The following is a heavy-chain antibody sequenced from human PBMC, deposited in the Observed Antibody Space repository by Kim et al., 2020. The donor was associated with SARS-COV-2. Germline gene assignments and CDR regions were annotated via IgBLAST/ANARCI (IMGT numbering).Heavy chain of an antibody. CDR2: INAGNGNT. CDR1: GYTFTSYA. Sequence: ASVKVSCKASGYTFTSYAMHWVRQAPGQRLEWMGWINAGNGNTKYSQKFQGRVTITRDTSASTAYMELSSLRSEDTAVYYCARGGVRGVIPGGYWGQGTLVTVSS. V-gene: IGHV1-3*01. J-gene: IGHJ4*02. D-gene: IGHD3-10*01. CDR3: ARGGVRGVIPGGY.